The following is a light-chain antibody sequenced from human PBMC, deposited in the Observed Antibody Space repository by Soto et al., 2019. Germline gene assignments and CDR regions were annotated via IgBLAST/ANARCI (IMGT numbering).Light chain of an antibody. V-gene: IGLV1-36*01. Sequence: QSVLTQPPSVSEAPRQRVTISCSGSSSNIGNNAVNWYQQLPGKAPKLLIYYDDLLPSGVSDRFSGSKSGTSASLAISGLQSEDESDYYCAARDDSLNGYVFGTGPNVTVL. J-gene: IGLJ1*01. CDR1: SSNIGNNA. CDR2: YDD. CDR3: AARDDSLNGYV.